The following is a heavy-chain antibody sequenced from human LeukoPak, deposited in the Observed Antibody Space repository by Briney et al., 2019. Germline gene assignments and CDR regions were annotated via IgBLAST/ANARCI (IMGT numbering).Heavy chain of an antibody. CDR1: GFTFSRYG. CDR3: ASLYGTYPGWFDP. J-gene: IGHJ5*02. Sequence: PGGSLRLSCAASGFTFSRYGMHWVRQAPGKGREWVAVIWYDGSNKYYADSVKGRLHLSRATSKNTLYLQMHSLRAEDTAVYYCASLYGTYPGWFDPWGQGTLVTVSS. V-gene: IGHV3-33*01. D-gene: IGHD4-17*01. CDR2: IWYDGSNK.